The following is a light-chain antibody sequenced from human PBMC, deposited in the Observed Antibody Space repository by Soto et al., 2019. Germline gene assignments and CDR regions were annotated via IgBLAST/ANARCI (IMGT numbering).Light chain of an antibody. Sequence: EIVLTQSPGTLSLSPGERATLSCRASQSVSNNYLAWYQQKPGQAPRLLIHGASTRATGFPGRFSGTGSETDFTLTISRLEPEDFAVYYCQQYGSSPLITFGQGTRLEIK. CDR2: GAS. CDR1: QSVSNNY. J-gene: IGKJ5*01. V-gene: IGKV3-20*01. CDR3: QQYGSSPLIT.